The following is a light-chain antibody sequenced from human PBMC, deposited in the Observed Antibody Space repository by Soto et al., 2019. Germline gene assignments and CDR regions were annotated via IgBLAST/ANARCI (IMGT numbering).Light chain of an antibody. J-gene: IGKJ5*01. CDR2: AAS. V-gene: IGKV1-39*01. CDR1: QSISSY. Sequence: DSQMTQSPSSLSASVGDRVTITCRASQSISSYLNWYQQKPGKAPKLLIYAASSLQSGDPSRFSGSGSGTDFTLTISSLQPEDFATYYCQQSYSTITFGQGTRLEIK. CDR3: QQSYSTIT.